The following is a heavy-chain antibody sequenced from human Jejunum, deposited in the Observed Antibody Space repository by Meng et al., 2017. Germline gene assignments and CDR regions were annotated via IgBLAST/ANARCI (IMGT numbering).Heavy chain of an antibody. Sequence: GESLQISCVASEFTFSNYEMNWVLQAPGKVLEWVSYISSTGTNIYYADSVKGRFPISRDNTKNSLYLQMNSLRAEDTAIYYCARFGYSSGWYRPAYWGQGTLVTVSS. CDR1: EFTFSNYE. V-gene: IGHV3-48*03. CDR2: ISSTGTNI. CDR3: ARFGYSSGWYRPAY. D-gene: IGHD6-19*01. J-gene: IGHJ4*02.